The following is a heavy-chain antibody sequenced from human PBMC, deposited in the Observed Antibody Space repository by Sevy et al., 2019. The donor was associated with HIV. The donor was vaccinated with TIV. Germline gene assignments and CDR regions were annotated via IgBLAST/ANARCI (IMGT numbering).Heavy chain of an antibody. V-gene: IGHV3-74*01. Sequence: GGSLRLSCAASGFNFNIYWMHWVRQAPGKGLVWVSLINMDGTSTSYADSVKGRFTISRDNAQNTLFLQMNSLRAEDTAVYYCANFDCGGDCNGWGQGTLVTVSS. CDR3: ANFDCGGDCNG. CDR2: INMDGTST. CDR1: GFNFNIYW. D-gene: IGHD2-21*02. J-gene: IGHJ4*02.